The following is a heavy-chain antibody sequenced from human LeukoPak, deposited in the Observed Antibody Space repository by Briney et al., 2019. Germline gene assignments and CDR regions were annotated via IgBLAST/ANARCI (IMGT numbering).Heavy chain of an antibody. V-gene: IGHV1-69*13. CDR3: ARELAYCGGDCYSGHYYYYYYMDV. D-gene: IGHD2-21*01. Sequence: SVKVSCTASGCTFSSYAISWVRQAPGQGLEWMGGIIPIFGTANYAQKFQGRVTITADESTSTAYMELSSLTSEDTAVYYCARELAYCGGDCYSGHYYYYYYMDVWGKGTTVTVSS. CDR2: IIPIFGTA. J-gene: IGHJ6*03. CDR1: GCTFSSYA.